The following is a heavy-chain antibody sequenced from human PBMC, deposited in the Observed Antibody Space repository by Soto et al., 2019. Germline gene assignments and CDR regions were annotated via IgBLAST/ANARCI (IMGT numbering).Heavy chain of an antibody. D-gene: IGHD5-18*01. CDR3: ARSREYSFGYQSPVDV. J-gene: IGHJ3*01. CDR1: GYNFKHWW. Sequence: EVQLVQAGTEVKKPGESLRISCEASGYNFKHWWFDWVRQMPGKGLECMGIIYPADSDTRYSPSFQGQVTISDDKSISTAYLQWNSLKASDTAIYYCARSREYSFGYQSPVDVWGQGTMVTVSP. CDR2: IYPADSDT. V-gene: IGHV5-51*01.